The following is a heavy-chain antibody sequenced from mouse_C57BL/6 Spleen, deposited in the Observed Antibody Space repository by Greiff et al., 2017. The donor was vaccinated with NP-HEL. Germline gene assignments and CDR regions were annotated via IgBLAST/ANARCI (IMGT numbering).Heavy chain of an antibody. CDR2: INPSSGYT. CDR3: SIATVVATYWYLDD. J-gene: IGHJ1*03. D-gene: IGHD1-1*01. CDR1: GYTFTSYT. Sequence: VQLQQSGAELARPGASVKMSCKASGYTFTSYTMHWVKQRPGQGLEWIGYINPSSGYTKYNQKFKDKATLTADKSSSTAYMQLSSLTSEDSAVYYCSIATVVATYWYLDDWGTGTTVTVSS. V-gene: IGHV1-4*01.